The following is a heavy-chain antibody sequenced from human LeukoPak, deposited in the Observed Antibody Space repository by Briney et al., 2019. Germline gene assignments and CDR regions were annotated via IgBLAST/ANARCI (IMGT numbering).Heavy chain of an antibody. J-gene: IGHJ4*02. CDR3: ARGRGYADY. CDR2: IYYSGST. D-gene: IGHD6-25*01. CDR1: GGSISSYY. V-gene: IGHV4-59*01. Sequence: PSETLSLTCTVSGGSISSYYWSWIRQPPGKGLEWIGYIYYSGSTNYNPSLKSRVTISVDTSKNQFSLKLTSVSSEDTAVYYCARGRGYADYWGQGALVTVSS.